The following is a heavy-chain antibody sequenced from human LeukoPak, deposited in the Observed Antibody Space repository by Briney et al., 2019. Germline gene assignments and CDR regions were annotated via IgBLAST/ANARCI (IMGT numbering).Heavy chain of an antibody. J-gene: IGHJ4*02. Sequence: SETLSLTCTVSDYSISTGYYWGWIRQPPGKGLEWIGSVYHTGTTYYNPSLKSRLTISVDTSKNQFSLKLSSVTAADTAVYYCARLMTTAVRARDYWGQGTLVTVSS. V-gene: IGHV4-38-2*02. CDR2: VYHTGTT. CDR3: ARLMTTAVRARDY. CDR1: DYSISTGYY. D-gene: IGHD1-1*01.